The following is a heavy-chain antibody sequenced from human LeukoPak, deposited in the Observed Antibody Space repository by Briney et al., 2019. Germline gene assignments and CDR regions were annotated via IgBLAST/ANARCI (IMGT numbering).Heavy chain of an antibody. J-gene: IGHJ6*02. V-gene: IGHV3-23*01. CDR3: AKNSGTPAYYDFWSGYYNLGMDV. Sequence: GGSLRLSCAASGFTFTTYWMHWVRQAPGKGLEWVSAISGSGGSTYYADSVKGRFTISRDNSKNTLYLQMNSLRAEDTAVYYCAKNSGTPAYYDFWSGYYNLGMDVWGQGTTVTVSS. CDR1: GFTFTTYW. CDR2: ISGSGGST. D-gene: IGHD3-3*01.